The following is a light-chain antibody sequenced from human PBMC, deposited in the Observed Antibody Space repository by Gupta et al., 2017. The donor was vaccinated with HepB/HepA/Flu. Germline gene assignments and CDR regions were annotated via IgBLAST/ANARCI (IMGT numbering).Light chain of an antibody. CDR2: EVS. CDR3: LQGTHWPPPT. Sequence: DVVMTQSPPSLSVTLGQPASISCWSSESLVYSDGVTYLNWFHQRPGQSQRRLLYEVSTRDSGVPDRFSGSGSGTDFTLKISRGEAADVGIYFCLQGTHWPPPTFGQGTRVDIK. CDR1: ESLVYSDGVTY. J-gene: IGKJ5*01. V-gene: IGKV2-30*01.